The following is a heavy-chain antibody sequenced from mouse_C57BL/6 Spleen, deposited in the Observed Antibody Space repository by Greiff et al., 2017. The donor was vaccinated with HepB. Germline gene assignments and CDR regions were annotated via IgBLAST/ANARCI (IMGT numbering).Heavy chain of an antibody. CDR3: ACTTVEAWFAY. D-gene: IGHD1-1*01. J-gene: IGHJ3*01. Sequence: QVQLQQPGAELVRPGSSVKLSCKASGYTFTSYWMHWVKQRPIQGLEWIGNIDPSDSETHYNQKFKDKATLTVDKSSSTAYMQLSSLTSEDSAVYYCACTTVEAWFAYWGQGTLVTVSA. CDR2: IDPSDSET. CDR1: GYTFTSYW. V-gene: IGHV1-52*01.